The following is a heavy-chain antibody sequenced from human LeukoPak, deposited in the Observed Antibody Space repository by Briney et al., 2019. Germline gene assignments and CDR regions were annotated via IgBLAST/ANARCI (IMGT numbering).Heavy chain of an antibody. J-gene: IGHJ4*02. D-gene: IGHD3-9*01. CDR1: GYTFTSYA. CDR2: INADNGNT. Sequence: GASVKVSCKASGYTFTSYAIHWVRQAPGQRLEWMAWINADNGNTKYSQNFQGRVTMTRDTSTSTVYMELSSLRSEDTAVYYCARVIGSDYDILTGYYGPFDYWGQGTLVTVSS. V-gene: IGHV1-3*01. CDR3: ARVIGSDYDILTGYYGPFDY.